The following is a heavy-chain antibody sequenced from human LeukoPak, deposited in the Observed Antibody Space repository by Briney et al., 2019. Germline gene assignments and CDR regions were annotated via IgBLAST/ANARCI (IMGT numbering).Heavy chain of an antibody. D-gene: IGHD3-22*01. J-gene: IGHJ4*02. CDR2: IIPIFGTA. CDR1: GGTFSSYA. CDR3: ATYDSSGYYYEGPFDY. Sequence: ASVKVSCKASGGTFSSYAISWVRQAPGQGLEWIGRIIPIFGTANYAQKFQGRVTITTDESTSTAYMELSSLRSEDTAVYYCATYDSSGYYYEGPFDYWGQGTQVTVSS. V-gene: IGHV1-69*05.